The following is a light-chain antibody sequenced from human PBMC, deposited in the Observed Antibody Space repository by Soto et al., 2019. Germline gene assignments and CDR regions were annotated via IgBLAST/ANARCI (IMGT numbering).Light chain of an antibody. CDR1: QSVLYSSNNKNY. CDR2: WAS. CDR3: QQYYSTPWT. Sequence: DIVMTQSPDSLAVSLGERATINCNSSQSVLYSSNNKNYLAWYQQKPGQPPKLLIYWASTRESRVPDRFSGSGSGTDLTLTISSLQAEDVAVYYCQQYYSTPWTFGPGTKVDI. V-gene: IGKV4-1*01. J-gene: IGKJ1*01.